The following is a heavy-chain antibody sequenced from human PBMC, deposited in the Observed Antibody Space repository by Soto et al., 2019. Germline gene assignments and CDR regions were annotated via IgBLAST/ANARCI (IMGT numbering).Heavy chain of an antibody. CDR2: ISGSGGST. Sequence: HPGGSLRLSXAASGFTFSSYAMSWVRQVPGKGLEWVSAISGSGGSTYYADSVKGRFTISRDNSKNTLYLQMNSLRAEDTAIYYCVRGPYSSGALYYLDYWGQGTLVTVSS. CDR3: VRGPYSSGALYYLDY. CDR1: GFTFSSYA. J-gene: IGHJ4*02. V-gene: IGHV3-23*01. D-gene: IGHD2-8*02.